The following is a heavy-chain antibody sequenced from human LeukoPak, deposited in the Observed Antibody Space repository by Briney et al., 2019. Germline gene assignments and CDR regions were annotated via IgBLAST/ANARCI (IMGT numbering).Heavy chain of an antibody. D-gene: IGHD4-17*01. CDR2: ISGGGTTI. Sequence: PGGSLRLSCAASGFTFSSYEMNWVRQAPGKGLEWVSYISGGGTTIYYADSVKGRFTISRDNAKNSLYLQMNSLRAEDTAVYFCARDRSSVTTWVDYWGQGTLVTVSS. J-gene: IGHJ4*02. V-gene: IGHV3-48*03. CDR3: ARDRSSVTTWVDY. CDR1: GFTFSSYE.